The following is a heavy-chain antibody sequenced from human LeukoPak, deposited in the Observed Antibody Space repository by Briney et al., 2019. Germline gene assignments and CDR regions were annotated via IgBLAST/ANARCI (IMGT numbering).Heavy chain of an antibody. Sequence: PSETLSLTCAVSGYSISSGYYWGWIRQPPGKGLEWIGSIYHSGSTYYNPSLKSRVTISVDTSKNQFSLKLSSVTAADTAVYYCARVIDIPYYYGTDVWGKGTTATVSS. CDR1: GYSISSGYY. CDR3: ARVIDIPYYYGTDV. CDR2: IYHSGST. J-gene: IGHJ6*04. V-gene: IGHV4-38-2*01. D-gene: IGHD3-16*02.